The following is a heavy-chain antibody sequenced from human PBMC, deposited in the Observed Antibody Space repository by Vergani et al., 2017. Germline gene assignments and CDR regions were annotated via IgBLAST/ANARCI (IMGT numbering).Heavy chain of an antibody. CDR1: GFTFSDHY. J-gene: IGHJ3*02. V-gene: IGHV3-72*01. CDR3: ARLGYCSSTTCRQAFDI. Sequence: EVQLVESGGGLVQPGGSLRLSCAASGFTFSDHYMDWVRQAPGKGPEWVGRTRNKANSYTTEYAASVKGRFTISRDDSKNSLYLQMNSLKIEDTAVYYCARLGYCSSTTCRQAFDIWGQGTMVTVSS. CDR2: TRNKANSYTT. D-gene: IGHD2-2*01.